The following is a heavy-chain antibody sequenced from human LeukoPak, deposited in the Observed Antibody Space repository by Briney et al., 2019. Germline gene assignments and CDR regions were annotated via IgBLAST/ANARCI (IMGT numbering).Heavy chain of an antibody. V-gene: IGHV3-7*05. J-gene: IGHJ4*02. Sequence: GGSLRLSCAASGFTFSTYWMSWVRQSPGKGLEWVAIIKVDGSEKYYVDSVKGRFTISRDNAKNALYLQMNSLRAEDTAVYYCARDVWNYFDYWGQGTLVAVSS. CDR3: ARDVWNYFDY. D-gene: IGHD2-21*01. CDR1: GFTFSTYW. CDR2: IKVDGSEK.